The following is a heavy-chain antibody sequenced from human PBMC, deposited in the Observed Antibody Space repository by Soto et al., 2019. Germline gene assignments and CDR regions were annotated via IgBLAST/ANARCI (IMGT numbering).Heavy chain of an antibody. J-gene: IGHJ3*02. CDR3: ARCGGYCSSTSCYFVVCEAFDI. CDR1: GYTFTGYY. D-gene: IGHD2-2*01. Sequence: ASVKVSCKASGYTFTGYYMHWVRQAPGQGLEWMGWINPNSGGTNYAQKFQGWVTMTRDTSISTAYMELSRLRSDDTAVYYCARCGGYCSSTSCYFVVCEAFDIWGQGTMVTVSS. V-gene: IGHV1-2*04. CDR2: INPNSGGT.